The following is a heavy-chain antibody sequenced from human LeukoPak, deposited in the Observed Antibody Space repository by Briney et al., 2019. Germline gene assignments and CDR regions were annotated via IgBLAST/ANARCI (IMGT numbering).Heavy chain of an antibody. Sequence: GGSLRLSCAASGFTFSSYAMHWVRQAPGKGLEWVAVISYDGSNKYYADSVKGRFTIPRDNSKNTLYLQMNSLRAEDTAVYYCARDIHSGSYYLSYWGQGTLVTVSS. CDR3: ARDIHSGSYYLSY. V-gene: IGHV3-30-3*01. CDR1: GFTFSSYA. CDR2: ISYDGSNK. J-gene: IGHJ4*02. D-gene: IGHD1-26*01.